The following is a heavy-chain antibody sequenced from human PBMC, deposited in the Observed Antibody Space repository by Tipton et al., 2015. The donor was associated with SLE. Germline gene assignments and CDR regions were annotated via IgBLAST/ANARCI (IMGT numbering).Heavy chain of an antibody. Sequence: TLSLTCTVSGGSMCTYYWSWIRLPPGKGLEWIGYIYYSGGTSYNPSLNSRVTISVDTSRNQFSLKLTSVTAADSAVYYCARYSLTNWHLDLWGRGTLVTVSS. J-gene: IGHJ2*01. V-gene: IGHV4-59*07. CDR3: ARYSLTNWHLDL. CDR2: IYYSGGT. CDR1: GGSMCTYY. D-gene: IGHD2-15*01.